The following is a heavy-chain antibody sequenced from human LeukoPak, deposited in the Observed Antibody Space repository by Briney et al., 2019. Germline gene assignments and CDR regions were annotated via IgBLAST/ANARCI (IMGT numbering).Heavy chain of an antibody. CDR3: AKDHVYDSSGHYYMLGY. D-gene: IGHD3-22*01. J-gene: IGHJ4*02. Sequence: GGSLRLSCVASGFTFRTYSMNWVRQAPGKGLEWVSSISSSSSYIYYADSVKGRFTVSRDNAKNSLFLQMNSLRAEDTAVYYCAKDHVYDSSGHYYMLGYWGQGTLVTVSS. CDR1: GFTFRTYS. V-gene: IGHV3-21*01. CDR2: ISSSSSYI.